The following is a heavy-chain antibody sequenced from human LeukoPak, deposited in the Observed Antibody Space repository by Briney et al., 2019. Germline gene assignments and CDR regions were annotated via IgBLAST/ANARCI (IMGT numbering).Heavy chain of an antibody. V-gene: IGHV1-46*01. CDR2: IDPSGGST. Sequence: ASVKVSCKASVYTFTSYYMHWVRQAPGPRLEWMGIIDPSGGSTSYAQKFHGRVTMASHMSTRTVYMDLSSLRCEDRAGSYCAGGQAHFDYWGQGTVVTVS. CDR1: VYTFTSYY. CDR3: AGGQAHFDY. J-gene: IGHJ4*02. D-gene: IGHD3-16*01.